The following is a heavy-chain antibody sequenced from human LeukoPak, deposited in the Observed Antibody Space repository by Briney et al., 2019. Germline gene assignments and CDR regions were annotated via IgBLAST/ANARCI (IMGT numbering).Heavy chain of an antibody. CDR2: INPNSGGT. V-gene: IGHV1-2*02. CDR1: GYTFTGYY. J-gene: IGHJ4*02. D-gene: IGHD3-10*01. Sequence: GASVKVSCKTSGYTFTGYYLHWVRQAPGQGLEWMGWINPNSGGTKYAQRFQGRVTMTRDTSISTAYMELSGLRSDDTAVYYCARAEYFGAGSYSYYFDYWGQGTLVTVSS. CDR3: ARAEYFGAGSYSYYFDY.